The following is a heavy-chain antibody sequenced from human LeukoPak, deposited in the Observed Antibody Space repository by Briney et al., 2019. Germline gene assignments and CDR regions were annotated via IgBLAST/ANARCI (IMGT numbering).Heavy chain of an antibody. D-gene: IGHD1-26*01. CDR3: ARSVISGSYYGFEDY. V-gene: IGHV4-39*01. CDR2: IYYSGST. Sequence: SETLSLTCTVSGGSISSSSYYWGWIRQPPGKGLEWIGSIYYSGSTYYNPSLKSRVTISVDTSKNQFSLKLSSVTAADTAVYYCARSVISGSYYGFEDYWGQGTLVTVSS. J-gene: IGHJ4*02. CDR1: GGSISSSSYY.